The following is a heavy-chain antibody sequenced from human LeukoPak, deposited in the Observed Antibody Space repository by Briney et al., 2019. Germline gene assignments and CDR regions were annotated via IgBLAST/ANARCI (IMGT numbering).Heavy chain of an antibody. CDR3: VRIHSAYGNS. CDR2: LYYSGTP. Sequence: SETLSLTCTVSGPSISSSSYYWGWIRQPPEKGLEWIGSLYYSGTPYYNPSLKSRVTMSLDSSKNQFSLRLSSVTAADTAVYYCVRIHSAYGNSWGQGTLVTVSS. CDR1: GPSISSSSYY. V-gene: IGHV4-39*07. J-gene: IGHJ4*02. D-gene: IGHD5-12*01.